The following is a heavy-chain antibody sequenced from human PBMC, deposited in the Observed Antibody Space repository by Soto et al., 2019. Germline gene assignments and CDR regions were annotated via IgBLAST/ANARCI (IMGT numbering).Heavy chain of an antibody. D-gene: IGHD2-15*01. CDR2: INPNSGGT. CDR1: GYTFTGYY. Sequence: ASVKVSCKASGYTFTGYYMHWVRQAPGQGLEWMGWINPNSGGTNYAQKFQGWVTMTRDTSISTAYMELSRLRSDDTAVYYCAISVVAATPLYYYYGMDVWGQRTTVTVSS. J-gene: IGHJ6*02. CDR3: AISVVAATPLYYYYGMDV. V-gene: IGHV1-2*04.